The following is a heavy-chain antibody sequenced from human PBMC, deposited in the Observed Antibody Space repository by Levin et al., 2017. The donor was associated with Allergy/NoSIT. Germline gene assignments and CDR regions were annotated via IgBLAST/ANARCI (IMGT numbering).Heavy chain of an antibody. CDR3: AKDSDHLVAVVGAYS. CDR1: GFTFNIHA. D-gene: IGHD1-26*01. CDR2: ISGNGYNT. Sequence: GESLKISCAASGFTFNIHAMIWVRQAPGKGLEWISSISGNGYNTYYADSVKGRFTVSRDNSKKTLYLQMNSLRGEDTAVYYCAKDSDHLVAVVGAYSWGQGTQVTVSS. J-gene: IGHJ5*02. V-gene: IGHV3-23*01.